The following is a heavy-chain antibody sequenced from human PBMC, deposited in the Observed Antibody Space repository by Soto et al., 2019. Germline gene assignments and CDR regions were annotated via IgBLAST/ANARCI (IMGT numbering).Heavy chain of an antibody. J-gene: IGHJ6*02. CDR2: INPNSGGT. D-gene: IGHD2-8*01. CDR1: GYTFTGYY. V-gene: IGHV1-2*02. CDR3: ARGKYCTNGVCYTAYYYYGMDV. Sequence: ASVKVSCKASGYTFTGYYMHWVRQAPGQGLEWVGWINPNSGGTNYAQRFQGRVTMTRDTSISTAYMELSRLRSDDTAVYYCARGKYCTNGVCYTAYYYYGMDVWGQGTTVTVSS.